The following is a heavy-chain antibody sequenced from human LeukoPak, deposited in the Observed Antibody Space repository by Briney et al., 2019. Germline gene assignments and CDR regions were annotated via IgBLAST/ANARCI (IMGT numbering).Heavy chain of an antibody. CDR2: ISSSSSYI. D-gene: IGHD3-10*01. V-gene: IGHV3-21*01. Sequence: PGGSLRLSCAASGFTFSSYSMNWVRQAPGKGLEWVSSISSSSSYIYYADSVKGRFTISRDNAKNSLYLQMNSLRAEDTAVYYCARDHGSGSSLDYWGQGTPVTVSS. CDR1: GFTFSSYS. CDR3: ARDHGSGSSLDY. J-gene: IGHJ4*02.